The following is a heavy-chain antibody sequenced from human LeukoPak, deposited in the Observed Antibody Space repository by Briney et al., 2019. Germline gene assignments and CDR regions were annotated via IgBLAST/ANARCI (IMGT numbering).Heavy chain of an antibody. CDR2: IWYDGSNK. J-gene: IGHJ3*02. D-gene: IGHD2-15*01. Sequence: GRSLRLSCATSGFIFSSYGMHWARQGPGKGLEWVAVIWYDGSNKYYADSVKGRLTISRDNSKNTLHLQMNSLRADDTAVYWCARGVVPDAFDIWGQGTMVTVSS. V-gene: IGHV3-33*03. CDR3: ARGVVPDAFDI. CDR1: GFIFSSYG.